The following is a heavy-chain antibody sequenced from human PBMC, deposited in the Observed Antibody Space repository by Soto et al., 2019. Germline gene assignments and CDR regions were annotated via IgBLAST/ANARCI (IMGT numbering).Heavy chain of an antibody. CDR2: ISYDGSNK. D-gene: IGHD2-15*01. CDR1: GFTFRSYG. J-gene: IGHJ6*02. CDR3: AKELTTVVADYCYYGMDV. V-gene: IGHV3-30*18. Sequence: HPGEFLRLSCAASGFTFRSYGMHWVRQSPGKGLDWVAVISYDGSNKYYADSVKGRFTISRDNSKNTLYLHMNSLRDEDTAVYYCAKELTTVVADYCYYGMDVWGQGTTVTVSS.